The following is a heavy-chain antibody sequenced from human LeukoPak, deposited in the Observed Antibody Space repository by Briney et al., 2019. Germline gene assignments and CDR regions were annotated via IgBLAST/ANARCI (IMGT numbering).Heavy chain of an antibody. V-gene: IGHV4-59*01. CDR1: GGSISSYY. CDR2: IYYSGST. J-gene: IGHJ1*01. Sequence: PSETLSLTCTVSGGSISSYYWSWIRQPPGKGLEWIGYIYYSGSTNYNPSLKSRVTISVDTSKNQFSLKLSSVTAADTAVYYCARGYCDSTSCYTAYFQHWGQGTLVTVSS. CDR3: ARGYCDSTSCYTAYFQH. D-gene: IGHD2-2*02.